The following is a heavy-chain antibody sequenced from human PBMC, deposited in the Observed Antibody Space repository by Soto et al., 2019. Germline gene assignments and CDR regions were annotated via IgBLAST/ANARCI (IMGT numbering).Heavy chain of an antibody. V-gene: IGHV2-5*02. CDR1: GFSLSTSGVG. CDR2: IYWDDDK. J-gene: IGHJ4*02. Sequence: QITLKESGPTLVKPTQTLTLTCTFSGFSLSTSGVGVGWIRQPPGKALEWLALIYWDDDKRYRPSLKSRLTIATATSNSQVFLTMTNIDPVDTPTYYFACDCSSWYGGFQYWGRGSPVTVFS. CDR3: ACDCSSWYGGFQY. D-gene: IGHD2-2*01.